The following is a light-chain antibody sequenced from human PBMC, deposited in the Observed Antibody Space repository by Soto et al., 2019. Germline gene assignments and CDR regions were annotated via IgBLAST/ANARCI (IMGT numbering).Light chain of an antibody. V-gene: IGLV2-23*03. Sequence: QSALTQPASVSGSPGQSITISCTGTSSDVGSYNLVSWYQQHPGKAPKLMIYEGSKRPSGVSNRFSGSKSGNTASLTISGLQAEDEADYYCSSYAGSSTFDVVFGGGTQLTVL. J-gene: IGLJ2*01. CDR2: EGS. CDR1: SSDVGSYNL. CDR3: SSYAGSSTFDVV.